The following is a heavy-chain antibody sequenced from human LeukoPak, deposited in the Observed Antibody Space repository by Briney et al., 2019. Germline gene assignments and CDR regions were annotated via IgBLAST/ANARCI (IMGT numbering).Heavy chain of an antibody. V-gene: IGHV1-3*01. CDR3: ARDLGYDYVWGGYPDY. D-gene: IGHD3-16*02. CDR2: INAGNGNT. J-gene: IGHJ4*02. CDR1: GYTFTSYA. Sequence: GASVKVSCKASGYTFTSYAMHWVRQAPGQRLEWMGWINAGNGNTKYSQKFQGRVTITRDTSASTAYMELSSLRSEDTAVYYCARDLGYDYVWGGYPDYWGQGTLVTVSS.